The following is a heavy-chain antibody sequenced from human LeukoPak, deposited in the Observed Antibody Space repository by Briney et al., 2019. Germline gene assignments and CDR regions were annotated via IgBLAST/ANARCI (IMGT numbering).Heavy chain of an antibody. V-gene: IGHV4-39*01. J-gene: IGHJ4*02. CDR2: IYYCGST. CDR1: GGSINSSSYY. CDR3: ARLANSGSGWYKDY. Sequence: SETLSLTCTVSGGSINSSSYYWGWIRQPPGKGLEWIGSIYYCGSTYYNPSLKSRVTISVDTSKNQFSLKLCSVTAADTAVYYCARLANSGSGWYKDYWGQGTLVSVSS. D-gene: IGHD6-19*01.